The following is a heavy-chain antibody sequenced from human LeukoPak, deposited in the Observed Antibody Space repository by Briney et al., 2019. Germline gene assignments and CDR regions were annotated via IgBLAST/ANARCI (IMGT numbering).Heavy chain of an antibody. CDR3: ARGSPYYYESSGYDYLDN. D-gene: IGHD3-22*01. Sequence: PGGSLRLSCAASEFTVGSYEMNWVRQAPGKGLEWVSYISSSGSTIYYADSVKGRFTISRDNAKNSLYLQMNSLRAEDTAVYYCARGSPYYYESSGYDYLDNWGQGTLVTVS. V-gene: IGHV3-48*03. J-gene: IGHJ4*02. CDR2: ISSSGSTI. CDR1: EFTVGSYE.